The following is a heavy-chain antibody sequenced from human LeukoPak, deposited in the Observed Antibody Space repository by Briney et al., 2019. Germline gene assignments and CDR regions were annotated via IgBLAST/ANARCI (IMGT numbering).Heavy chain of an antibody. CDR3: ARVLLWFGELLFDP. Sequence: RASVKVSCKASGYTFTSYGISWVRQAPGQGLEWMGWISAYNGNTNYAQKLQGRVTMTTDTSTSTAYMELRSLRSDDTAVYYCARVLLWFGELLFDPWGQGTLVTVSS. D-gene: IGHD3-10*01. CDR2: ISAYNGNT. J-gene: IGHJ5*02. V-gene: IGHV1-18*01. CDR1: GYTFTSYG.